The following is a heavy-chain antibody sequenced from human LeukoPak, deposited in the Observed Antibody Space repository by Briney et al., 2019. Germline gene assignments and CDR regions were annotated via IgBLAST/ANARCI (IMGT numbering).Heavy chain of an antibody. CDR3: ARDRGGTGDFDY. V-gene: IGHV1-3*01. D-gene: IGHD1-1*01. J-gene: IGHJ4*02. CDR2: INAGNGDT. Sequence: GTSVKVSCKASGYTLSSYAMHWVRWTPGQRLEWMGWINAGNGDTKYSQKFQDRVTIARDTSASTAYMELSSLRSEDTAVYYCARDRGGTGDFDYWGQGTLVTVSS. CDR1: GYTLSSYA.